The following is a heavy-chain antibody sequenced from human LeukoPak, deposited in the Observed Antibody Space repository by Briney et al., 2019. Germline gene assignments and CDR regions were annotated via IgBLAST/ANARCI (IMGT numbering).Heavy chain of an antibody. J-gene: IGHJ4*02. CDR2: GYHSGST. D-gene: IGHD7-27*01. Sequence: TPSGTLSLTCAVSGGSISSNNWWSWVRQPPGQGLEWIGEGYHSGSTNYNPSLKSRVTISVDTSKNQLSLKLNSVTAADTAVYYCARASSEGRTWGFDFWGQGALVTVSS. CDR1: GGSISSNNW. V-gene: IGHV4-4*02. CDR3: ARASSEGRTWGFDF.